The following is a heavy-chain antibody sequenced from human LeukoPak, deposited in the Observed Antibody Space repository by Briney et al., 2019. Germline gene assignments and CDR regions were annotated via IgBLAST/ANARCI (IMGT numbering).Heavy chain of an antibody. Sequence: SETLSHTCTVSGSSISAYYWTWIRQSPGEGLEWIGNIYYSGSTNSNPSLKSRVTVSLDTSKNQFSLKVRSVTAVDTAVYYCARGNDYGDSFDYWGQGTLVTVSS. D-gene: IGHD4-17*01. V-gene: IGHV4-59*01. CDR1: GSSISAYY. CDR2: IYYSGST. CDR3: ARGNDYGDSFDY. J-gene: IGHJ4*02.